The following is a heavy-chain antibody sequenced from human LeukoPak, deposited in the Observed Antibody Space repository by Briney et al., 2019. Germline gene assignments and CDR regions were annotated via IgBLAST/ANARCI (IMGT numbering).Heavy chain of an antibody. Sequence: GSLRLSCAASGFTFDDYTMHWVRQAPGKGLEWVSLISWDGGSTYYADSVKGRFTISRDNSKNSLYLQMNSLRTEDTALYYCAKDMASGSSGYHAHWYFDLWGRGTLVTVSS. D-gene: IGHD3-22*01. CDR1: GFTFDDYT. CDR3: AKDMASGSSGYHAHWYFDL. CDR2: ISWDGGST. J-gene: IGHJ2*01. V-gene: IGHV3-43*01.